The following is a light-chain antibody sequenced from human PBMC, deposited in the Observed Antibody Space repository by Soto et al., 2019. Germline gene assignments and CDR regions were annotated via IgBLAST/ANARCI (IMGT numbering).Light chain of an antibody. V-gene: IGLV2-14*01. CDR3: AAWDDNLNGWV. J-gene: IGLJ3*02. Sequence: QSVLTQPASVSGSPGQSITISCAGTMRDVGAYNLVSWYQQHPGRAPQLIIYEVRNRPSGISFRFSGSKSGNTASLTISGLQAEDEADYYCAAWDDNLNGWVFGGGTKLTVL. CDR2: EVR. CDR1: MRDVGAYNL.